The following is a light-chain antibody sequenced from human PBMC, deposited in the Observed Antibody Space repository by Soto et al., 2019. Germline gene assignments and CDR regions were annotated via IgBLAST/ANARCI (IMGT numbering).Light chain of an antibody. J-gene: IGLJ1*01. CDR3: NSSTVYSVLLYV. Sequence: QSVLTQPASVSGPLGQSITISRTGTSSDVGVYNFVSWYQQYPNKAPKLLIYDVSFRPSGVSYRFSGSKSGYTASLTISGLQTEDEVDYYCNSSTVYSVLLYVSGTGTMVTVL. CDR1: SSDVGVYNF. CDR2: DVS. V-gene: IGLV2-14*01.